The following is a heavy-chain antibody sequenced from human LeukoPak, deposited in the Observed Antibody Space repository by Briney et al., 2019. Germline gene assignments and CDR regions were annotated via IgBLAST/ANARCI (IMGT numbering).Heavy chain of an antibody. CDR2: INHSGST. CDR1: GGSFSGYY. CDR3: ARGGYYNKRIDY. Sequence: SETLSLTCAVYGGSFSGYYWSWIRQPPGKGLEWIGEINHSGSTNYNPSLKSRVTISVDTSKNQFSLKLSSVTAADTAVYYCARGGYYNKRIDYWGQGTLVTVSS. V-gene: IGHV4-34*01. J-gene: IGHJ4*02. D-gene: IGHD3-22*01.